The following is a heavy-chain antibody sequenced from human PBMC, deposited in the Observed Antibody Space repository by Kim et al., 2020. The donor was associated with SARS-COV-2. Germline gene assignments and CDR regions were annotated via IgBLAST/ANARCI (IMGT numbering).Heavy chain of an antibody. J-gene: IGHJ4*01. CDR2: IKSEYSGGRT. Sequence: GGSLRLSCAVSGLSFSNAWMSWVRQAPGKGLEWVGHIKSEYSGGRTEYAAALKGRFTISRDESKSTVYLQLNSLKTEDTAVYYCTTLWYSDHNTDYWGDGMLVTVSS. V-gene: IGHV3-15*01. D-gene: IGHD3-16*01. CDR1: GLSFSNAW. CDR3: TTLWYSDHNTDY.